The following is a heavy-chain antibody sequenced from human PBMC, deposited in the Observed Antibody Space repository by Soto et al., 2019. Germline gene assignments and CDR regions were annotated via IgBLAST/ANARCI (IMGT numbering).Heavy chain of an antibody. Sequence: SETLSLTCAVYGGSFSGYYWSWIRQPPGKGLEWIGEINHSGSTNYNPSLKSRVTISVDTSKNQFSLKLSSVTAADTAVYYCARGVARVVVVVIAKIYYWGQGTLVTVSS. CDR2: INHSGST. V-gene: IGHV4-34*01. CDR3: ARGVARVVVVVIAKIYY. CDR1: GGSFSGYY. J-gene: IGHJ4*02. D-gene: IGHD2-21*01.